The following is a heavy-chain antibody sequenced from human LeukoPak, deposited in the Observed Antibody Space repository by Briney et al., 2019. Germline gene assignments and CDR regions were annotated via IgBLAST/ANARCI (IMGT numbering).Heavy chain of an antibody. J-gene: IGHJ6*03. V-gene: IGHV3-30*01. CDR1: GFTFSSYA. CDR3: ARGDYKYMDV. Sequence: GGSPRLSCAASGFTFSSYAMHWVRPAPRKRPEWVAVTSIEGNSKYYAHSVAGRFTISRENSKSTLHLHLNSLRAEDTAVYFCARGDYKYMDVWGKGTTVTVSS. CDR2: TSIEGNSK.